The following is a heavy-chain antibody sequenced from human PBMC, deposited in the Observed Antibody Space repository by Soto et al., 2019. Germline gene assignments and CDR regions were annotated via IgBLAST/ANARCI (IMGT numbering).Heavy chain of an antibody. Sequence: TLSLTCTVSGGSISSGGYYWSWIRQHPGKGLEWIGYIYYSGSTYYNPSLKSRVTISVDTSKNQFSLKLSSVTAADTAVYYCARAAYYDSSGFPRGNYYYYGMDVWGQGTTVTVSS. J-gene: IGHJ6*02. CDR1: GGSISSGGYY. D-gene: IGHD3-22*01. CDR3: ARAAYYDSSGFPRGNYYYYGMDV. V-gene: IGHV4-31*03. CDR2: IYYSGST.